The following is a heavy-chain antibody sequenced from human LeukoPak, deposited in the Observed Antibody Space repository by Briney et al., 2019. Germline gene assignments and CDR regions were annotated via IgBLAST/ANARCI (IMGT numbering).Heavy chain of an antibody. D-gene: IGHD3-10*01. CDR2: ISSSSYI. CDR3: ARDYHGDYFDY. CDR1: GFTFSSYS. Sequence: GGSLRLSCAASGFTFSSYSMNWVRQAPGKGLEWDSSISSSSYIYYADSVKGRFTISRDNAKNSLYPQMNSLRAEDTAVYYCARDYHGDYFDYWGQGTLVTVSS. J-gene: IGHJ4*02. V-gene: IGHV3-21*01.